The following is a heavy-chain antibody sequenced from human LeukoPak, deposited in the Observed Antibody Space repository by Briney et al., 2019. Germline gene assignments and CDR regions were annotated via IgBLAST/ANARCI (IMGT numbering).Heavy chain of an antibody. V-gene: IGHV4-38-2*01. Sequence: PSETLSLTCAVSGYSTSSGYYWGWIRQPPGKGLEWIGSIYHSGSTYYNPSLKSRVTISVDTSKNQFSLKLSPVTAADTAVYYCARAPLTVAYAFDIWGQGTMVTVSS. CDR2: IYHSGST. J-gene: IGHJ3*02. CDR1: GYSTSSGYY. CDR3: ARAPLTVAYAFDI. D-gene: IGHD6-19*01.